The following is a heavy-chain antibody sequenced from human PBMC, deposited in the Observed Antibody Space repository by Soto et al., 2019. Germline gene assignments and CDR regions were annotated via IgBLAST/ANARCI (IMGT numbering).Heavy chain of an antibody. D-gene: IGHD3-16*01. CDR3: VRLVTPGFFDY. V-gene: IGHV3-30-3*01. Sequence: GGSLRLSCAASGFTFSSYAMHWVLQAPGKGLEWVAVISYDGSNKYYADSVKGRFTISRDNSKNTLYLQMNSLRAEDTAVYYCVRLVTPGFFDYWGQGTLVTAPQ. CDR2: ISYDGSNK. CDR1: GFTFSSYA. J-gene: IGHJ4*02.